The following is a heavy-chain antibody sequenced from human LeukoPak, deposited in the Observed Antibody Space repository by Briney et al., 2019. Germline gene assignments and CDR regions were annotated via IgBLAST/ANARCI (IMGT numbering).Heavy chain of an antibody. CDR1: GGSISSYY. Sequence: SETLSLTCTVSGGSISSYYWSWIRQPPGKGLEWIGYIYYSGGTNYNPSLKSRVTISVDTSKNQFSLKLSSVTAADTAVYYCARHSSSWEARFDYWGQGTLVTVSS. CDR3: ARHSSSWEARFDY. V-gene: IGHV4-59*08. CDR2: IYYSGGT. J-gene: IGHJ4*02. D-gene: IGHD6-13*01.